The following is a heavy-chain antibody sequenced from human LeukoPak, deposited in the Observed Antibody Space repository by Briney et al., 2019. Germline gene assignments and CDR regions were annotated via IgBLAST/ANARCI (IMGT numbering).Heavy chain of an antibody. CDR2: ISNDGSNK. V-gene: IGHV3-30*18. Sequence: GGSLRLSCAASGFTFSTYGMHWVRQAPGKGLEWVAVISNDGSNKYYADSINGRFTISQDNSKRTLYVPMNSLRAEDTAVYYCAKDWGAGGSALTFWGQGTLVTVSS. CDR3: AKDWGAGGSALTF. CDR1: GFTFSTYG. D-gene: IGHD3-10*01. J-gene: IGHJ4*02.